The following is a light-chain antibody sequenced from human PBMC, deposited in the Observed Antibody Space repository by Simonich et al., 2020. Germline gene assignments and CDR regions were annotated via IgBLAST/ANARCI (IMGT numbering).Light chain of an antibody. Sequence: AIQLTQSPSSLSASVGDRVTITCRASQGISSALAWYKQKPGKAPKLLIYGASSLESGVPSRFSGSGSGTDFTLTISSLQPEDFATYYCQQFNSYPLTFGGGTKVEIK. CDR3: QQFNSYPLT. CDR2: GAS. V-gene: IGKV1-13*02. CDR1: QGISSA. J-gene: IGKJ4*01.